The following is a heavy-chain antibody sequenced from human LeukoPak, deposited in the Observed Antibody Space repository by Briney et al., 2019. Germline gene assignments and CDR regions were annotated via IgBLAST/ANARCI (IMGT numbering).Heavy chain of an antibody. CDR2: ISWNSGSI. Sequence: GGSLRLSCEASGLTFNNYAMHWVRQSSGKGLEWVSGISWNSGSIGYADSVKGRFTISRDNAKNSLYLQMNSLRAEDTAVYYCARDGGCSSTSCSYYYYMDVWGKGTTVTVSS. CDR3: ARDGGCSSTSCSYYYYMDV. D-gene: IGHD2-2*01. CDR1: GLTFNNYA. J-gene: IGHJ6*03. V-gene: IGHV3-9*01.